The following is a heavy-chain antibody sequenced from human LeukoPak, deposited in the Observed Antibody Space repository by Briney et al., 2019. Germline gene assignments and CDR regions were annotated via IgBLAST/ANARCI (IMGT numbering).Heavy chain of an antibody. J-gene: IGHJ4*02. Sequence: GGSLRLSCAASGFTFSSYKMTWVRQAPGKGLEWVSYISSSGGTIYYADSVKGRFTISRDNAKNSLYLQMNSLRAEDTAVYYCARILRGYSYGLDYWGQGTLVTVSS. CDR1: GFTFSSYK. CDR2: ISSSGGTI. V-gene: IGHV3-48*03. D-gene: IGHD5-18*01. CDR3: ARILRGYSYGLDY.